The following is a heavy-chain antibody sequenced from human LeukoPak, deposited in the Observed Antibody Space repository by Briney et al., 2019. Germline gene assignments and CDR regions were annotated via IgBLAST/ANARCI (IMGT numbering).Heavy chain of an antibody. J-gene: IGHJ3*02. CDR1: GGSISSYY. CDR3: ASFSYSSRLGAFDI. Sequence: SEILSLTCTVSGGSISSYYWSWIRQPPGKGLEWIGYIYYSGSTNYNPSLKSRVTISVDTSKNQFSLKLSSVTAADTAVYYCASFSYSSRLGAFDIWGQGTMVTVSS. D-gene: IGHD6-13*01. CDR2: IYYSGST. V-gene: IGHV4-59*01.